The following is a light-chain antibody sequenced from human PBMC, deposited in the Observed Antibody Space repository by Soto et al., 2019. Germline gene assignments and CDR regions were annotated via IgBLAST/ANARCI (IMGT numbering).Light chain of an antibody. Sequence: QSALTQPASVSGSPGQSITISCTGTSSDVGGYNYVSWYQQHPGKAPNLIIFDVSNRPSWVSNRFSGSKSGNSASLTISGLQAEDEADYYCSSYTGSNTPVVFGGGTQLTVL. CDR3: SSYTGSNTPVV. V-gene: IGLV2-14*01. CDR2: DVS. CDR1: SSDVGGYNY. J-gene: IGLJ2*01.